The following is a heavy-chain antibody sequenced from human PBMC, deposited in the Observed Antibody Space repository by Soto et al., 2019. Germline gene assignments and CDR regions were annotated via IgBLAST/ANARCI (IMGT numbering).Heavy chain of an antibody. Sequence: PSETLSLTCAVYGGSFSGYYWSWIRQPPGKGLEWIGEINHSGSTNYNPSLKSRVTISVDTSKNQFSLMLTSVSAADTAVYYCAREERDFGAFDIWGQGTMVTVSS. CDR3: AREERDFGAFDI. J-gene: IGHJ3*02. CDR2: INHSGST. CDR1: GGSFSGYY. D-gene: IGHD1-1*01. V-gene: IGHV4-34*01.